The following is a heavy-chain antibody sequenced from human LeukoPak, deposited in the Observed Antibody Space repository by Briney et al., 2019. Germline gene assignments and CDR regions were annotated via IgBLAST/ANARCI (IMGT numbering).Heavy chain of an antibody. CDR3: AREDNLGSGSSPNDY. V-gene: IGHV1-2*06. J-gene: IGHJ4*02. CDR2: SNPNSGGR. D-gene: IGHD6-19*01. Sequence: ASVKVSCKASGYTFTGYYMHWVRQAPGQGLEWMGRSNPNSGGRNYAQKFQGRVTMTRDTSISTAYMELSRLRPDDTAVYYCAREDNLGSGSSPNDYWGQGTLVTVSS. CDR1: GYTFTGYY.